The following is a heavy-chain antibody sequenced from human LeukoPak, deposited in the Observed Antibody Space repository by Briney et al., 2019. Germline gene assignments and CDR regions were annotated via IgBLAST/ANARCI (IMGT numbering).Heavy chain of an antibody. Sequence: GGSLRLSCAASEFTFSSYDMHWVRQATGKGLEWVSAIGTAGDTYYPGSVKGRFTISRDNSKNTLYLQMNSLRAEDTAVYYCAKVIVVVPAAPVDYWGQGTLVTVSS. J-gene: IGHJ4*02. CDR2: IGTAGDT. V-gene: IGHV3-13*01. CDR1: EFTFSSYD. CDR3: AKVIVVVPAAPVDY. D-gene: IGHD2-2*01.